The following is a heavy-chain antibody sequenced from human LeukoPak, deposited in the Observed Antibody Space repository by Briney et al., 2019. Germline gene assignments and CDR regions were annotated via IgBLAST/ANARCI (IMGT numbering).Heavy chain of an antibody. Sequence: SETLSLTCTVTRGSISSYYWTWIRQAPGKGLEWIGNIYHTGSTKYNPSLQSRVTLSVDTSKNQFSLRLTSVTAADAAVYFCARGIREYFDYWGQGTQVTVSS. V-gene: IGHV4-59*01. CDR1: RGSISSYY. CDR3: ARGIREYFDY. CDR2: IYHTGST. J-gene: IGHJ4*02.